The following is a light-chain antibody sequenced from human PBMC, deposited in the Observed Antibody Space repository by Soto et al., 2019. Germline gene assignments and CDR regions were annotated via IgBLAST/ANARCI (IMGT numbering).Light chain of an antibody. Sequence: QSALTQPASVSGSPGQSITISCIGTSSDVGGYNYVSWYQQSPGTVPKLMIYDVNNRPSGVSNRFSGSKSGNTASLTISGLQAADEADYYCSSYSTSSPLVVFGGGTKLTVL. CDR2: DVN. CDR3: SSYSTSSPLVV. V-gene: IGLV2-14*01. CDR1: SSDVGGYNY. J-gene: IGLJ2*01.